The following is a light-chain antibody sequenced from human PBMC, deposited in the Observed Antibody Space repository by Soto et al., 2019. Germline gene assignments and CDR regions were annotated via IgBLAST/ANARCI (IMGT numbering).Light chain of an antibody. V-gene: IGLV2-14*01. CDR3: SSYTSSSTLGV. J-gene: IGLJ3*02. Sequence: QSVLTQPASVSWSPGQSITISCTGTSSDVGGYNYVSWYQQHPGKAPKLMIYEVSNRPSGVSHRFSGSKSGNTASLTISGLQAEDEADYYCSSYTSSSTLGVFGGGTKLTVL. CDR2: EVS. CDR1: SSDVGGYNY.